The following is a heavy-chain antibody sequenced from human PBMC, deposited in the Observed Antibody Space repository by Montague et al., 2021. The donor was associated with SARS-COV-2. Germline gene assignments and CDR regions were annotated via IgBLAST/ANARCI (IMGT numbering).Heavy chain of an antibody. CDR3: ARHAIGNFGWVNEEYFDY. D-gene: IGHD3-9*01. CDR1: GGSISSSSYY. V-gene: IGHV4-39*01. J-gene: IGHJ4*02. Sequence: SETLSLTCTVSGGSISSSSYYWGWIRQPPGKGLEWIGSIYYSGSTYYNPSLKSRVTISVDTSKNQFSLKLSSVTAADTAVYYCARHAIGNFGWVNEEYFDYWGQGTLVTVSS. CDR2: IYYSGST.